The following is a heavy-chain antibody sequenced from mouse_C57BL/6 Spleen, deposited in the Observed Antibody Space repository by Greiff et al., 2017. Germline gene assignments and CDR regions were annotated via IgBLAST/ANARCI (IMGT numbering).Heavy chain of an antibody. Sequence: QVQLKQPGAELVKPGASVKVSCKASGYTFTSYWMHWVKQRPGQGLEWIGRIHPSDSDTNYNQKFKGKATLTVDKSSSTAYMQLSSLTSEDSAVYYGASPYSNYDAMDYWGQGTSVTVSS. CDR2: IHPSDSDT. CDR3: ASPYSNYDAMDY. J-gene: IGHJ4*01. V-gene: IGHV1-74*01. CDR1: GYTFTSYW. D-gene: IGHD2-5*01.